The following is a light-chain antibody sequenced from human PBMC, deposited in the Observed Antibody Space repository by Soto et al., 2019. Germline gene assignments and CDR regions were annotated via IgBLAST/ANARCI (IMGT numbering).Light chain of an antibody. Sequence: IVLKQSPDTLSLSPGERATLSCRSSQSISANYLAWYQQPPGQPPRLXIYGASSRSTGIPDRFSGSGSGTDFTLTISRLESEDFAVYYCQQYGSPPQTFGQGTKVDI. CDR3: QQYGSPPQT. J-gene: IGKJ1*01. CDR1: QSISANY. CDR2: GAS. V-gene: IGKV3-20*01.